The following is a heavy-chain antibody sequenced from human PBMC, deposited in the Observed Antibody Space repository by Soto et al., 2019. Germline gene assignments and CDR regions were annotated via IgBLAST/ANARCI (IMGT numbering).Heavy chain of an antibody. Sequence: PGGSLRLSCAASGFTFSSYGMHWVCQAPGKGLEWVAVISYDGSNKYYADSVKGRFTISRDNSKNTLYLQMNSLRAEDTAVYYCAKDRETTVTTGGYFGYWGQGTLVTVSS. CDR2: ISYDGSNK. D-gene: IGHD4-17*01. CDR1: GFTFSSYG. CDR3: AKDRETTVTTGGYFGY. J-gene: IGHJ4*02. V-gene: IGHV3-30*18.